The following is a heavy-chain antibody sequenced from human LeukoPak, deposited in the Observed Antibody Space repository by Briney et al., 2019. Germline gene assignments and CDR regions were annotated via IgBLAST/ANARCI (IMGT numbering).Heavy chain of an antibody. CDR3: AREGEDGYNRGRGAFNI. J-gene: IGHJ3*02. Sequence: GASVKVSCKASGGTFSSYAISWVRQAPGQGLEWMGGIIPIFGTANYAQKFQGRVTITTDESTSTAYMELSSLRSEDTAVYYCAREGEDGYNRGRGAFNIWGQGTMVTVSS. V-gene: IGHV1-69*05. CDR1: GGTFSSYA. D-gene: IGHD5-24*01. CDR2: IIPIFGTA.